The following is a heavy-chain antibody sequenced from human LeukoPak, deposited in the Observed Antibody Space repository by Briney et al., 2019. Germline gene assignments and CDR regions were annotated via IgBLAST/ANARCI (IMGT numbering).Heavy chain of an antibody. V-gene: IGHV1-2*02. J-gene: IGHJ1*01. Sequence: ASVKVSCKASGYTFTGYYMHWVRQAPGQGLEWMGWINPNSGGTNYAQKFQGRVTMTRDTSFSTAYMELRRLRSDDTAVYYCARGTYSYGTRGFQHWGQGTLVTVSS. CDR2: INPNSGGT. D-gene: IGHD5-18*01. CDR1: GYTFTGYY. CDR3: ARGTYSYGTRGFQH.